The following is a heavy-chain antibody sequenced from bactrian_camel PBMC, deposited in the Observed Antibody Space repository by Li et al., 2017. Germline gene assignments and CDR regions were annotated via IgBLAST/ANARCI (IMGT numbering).Heavy chain of an antibody. V-gene: IGHV3S53*01. J-gene: IGHJ4*01. D-gene: IGHD3*01. CDR2: INRRGTT. Sequence: QLVESGGGSVQAGGSLRLSCTVSGLTPSRHCMGWFRQAPGKEREGVAVINRRGTTTYADSVKGRFTISRDNAKDTLYLQMNSLKIEDTAVYYCALGSSRQATMTARGKGTQVTVS. CDR1: GLTPSRHC.